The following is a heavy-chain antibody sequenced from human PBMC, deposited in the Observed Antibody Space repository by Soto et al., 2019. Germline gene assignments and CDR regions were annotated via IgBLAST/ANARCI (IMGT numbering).Heavy chain of an antibody. D-gene: IGHD1-26*01. J-gene: IGHJ5*02. Sequence: GASVKVSWKFSGYTLTELSMHWVRHAPGKGLEWMGGFDPEDGETIYAQKLQGRVTMTEDTSTDTAYMELSSLRSEDTAVYYCANGDLVGDTAWACGQGTLVTVSS. CDR2: FDPEDGET. V-gene: IGHV1-24*01. CDR3: ANGDLVGDTAWA. CDR1: GYTLTELS.